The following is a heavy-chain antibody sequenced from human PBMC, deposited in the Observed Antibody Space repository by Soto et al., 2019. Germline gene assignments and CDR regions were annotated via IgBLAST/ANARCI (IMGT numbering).Heavy chain of an antibody. CDR3: AREWGCSSTSCYTDYYYYGMDV. CDR1: GFTFSSYS. CDR2: ISSSSSYI. J-gene: IGHJ6*02. Sequence: EVQLVESGGGLVKPGGSLRLSCAASGFTFSSYSMNWVRQAPGKGLEWVSSISSSSSYIYYADSVKGRFTISRDNAKNSLYLQMNSLRAEDTAVYYCAREWGCSSTSCYTDYYYYGMDVWGQGTTVTVSS. D-gene: IGHD2-2*02. V-gene: IGHV3-21*01.